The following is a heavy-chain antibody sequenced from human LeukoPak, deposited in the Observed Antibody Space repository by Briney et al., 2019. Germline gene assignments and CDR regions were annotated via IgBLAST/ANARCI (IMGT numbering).Heavy chain of an antibody. V-gene: IGHV4-34*01. CDR1: GGSFSGYY. CDR2: INHSGST. D-gene: IGHD6-13*01. J-gene: IGHJ4*02. Sequence: TSETLSLTCAVYGGSFSGYYWSWIRQPPGKGLEWIGEINHSGSTNYNPSLKSRVTISVDTSKNQFSLKLSSVTAADTAVYYCARREQQPVNFDYWGQGTLVTVSS. CDR3: ARREQQPVNFDY.